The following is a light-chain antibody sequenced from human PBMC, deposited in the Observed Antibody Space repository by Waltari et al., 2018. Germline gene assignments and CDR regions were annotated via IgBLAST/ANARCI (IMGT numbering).Light chain of an antibody. V-gene: IGKV3-20*01. CDR2: GAS. CDR1: QSVTSNY. CDR3: QQYGSAHWT. J-gene: IGKJ1*01. Sequence: ENVLRQSPGTLSLSPGESATLSCRASQSVTSNYLAWYQQKPDRAPRLLIYGASSRATGIPDRFTGSGSGTDFALTISRLEPEDFAVYYCQQYGSAHWTFGQGTKVEVK.